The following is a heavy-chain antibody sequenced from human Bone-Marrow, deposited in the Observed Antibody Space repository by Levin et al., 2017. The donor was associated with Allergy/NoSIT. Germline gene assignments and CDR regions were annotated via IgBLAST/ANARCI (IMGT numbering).Heavy chain of an antibody. CDR2: ISSSGASP. CDR3: TKESPISGNYYFDY. CDR1: AFTFSRSA. V-gene: IGHV3-23*01. D-gene: IGHD1-26*01. Sequence: GGSLRLSCVASAFTFSRSAMSWVRQAPGKGLEWVSSISSSGASPYYADSVKGRFAISRDNSKNTLYRQMNSLGAEDSALYYCTKESPISGNYYFDYWGQGTLVTVSS. J-gene: IGHJ4*02.